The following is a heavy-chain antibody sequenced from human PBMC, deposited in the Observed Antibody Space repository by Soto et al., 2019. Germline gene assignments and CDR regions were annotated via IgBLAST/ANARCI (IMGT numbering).Heavy chain of an antibody. J-gene: IGHJ5*01. CDR1: GYTFASCD. CDR3: ARSDGYHFNWLDS. CDR2: MNPNRNNT. Sequence: QVQLVQSGAEVKTPGASVKVSCKASGYTFASCDINWVRQAPGQGLEWMGWMNPNRNNTGYAQKFQGRLTMTRDIALSIAHMELSSLRNEDTAVYYCARSDGYHFNWLDSWGQGTLVTVSA. D-gene: IGHD2-21*01. V-gene: IGHV1-8*01.